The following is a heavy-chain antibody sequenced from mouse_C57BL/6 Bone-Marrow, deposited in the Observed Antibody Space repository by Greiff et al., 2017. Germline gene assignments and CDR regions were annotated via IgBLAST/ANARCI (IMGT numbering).Heavy chain of an antibody. Sequence: VHLVESGAELVKPGASVKISCKASGYAFSSYWMNWVKQRPGKGLEWIGQIYPGDGDTNYNGKFKGKATLTADKSSSTAYMQLSSLTSEDSAVYFCARGGRGAWFAYWGQGTLVTVSA. CDR2: IYPGDGDT. V-gene: IGHV1-80*01. CDR1: GYAFSSYW. D-gene: IGHD3-3*01. J-gene: IGHJ3*01. CDR3: ARGGRGAWFAY.